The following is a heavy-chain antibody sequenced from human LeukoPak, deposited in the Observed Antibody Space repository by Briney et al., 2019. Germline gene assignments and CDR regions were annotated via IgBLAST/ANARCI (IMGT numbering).Heavy chain of an antibody. CDR2: ISGSGGNT. V-gene: IGHV3-23*01. J-gene: IGHJ4*02. D-gene: IGHD3-10*01. CDR1: GFTFSTYA. CDR3: AKDRGTWLDY. Sequence: GGFLRLSCAASGFTFSTYAMSWVRQAPGKGLEWVSGISGSGGNTYYADSVEGRFTISRDNSKNTLYLQMNSLRAEDTAVYYCAKDRGTWLDYWGQGTLVTVSS.